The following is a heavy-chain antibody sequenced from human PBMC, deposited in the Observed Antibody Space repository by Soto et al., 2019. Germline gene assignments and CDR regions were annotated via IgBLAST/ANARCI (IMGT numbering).Heavy chain of an antibody. J-gene: IGHJ4*02. V-gene: IGHV4-59*08. CDR2: IFDSGNA. CDR1: GGSINSYC. CDR3: ARHRRTTVAKFYFDN. D-gene: IGHD4-4*01. Sequence: SETLSLTCTVSGGSINSYCWSWIRQPPGKGLEWIAYIFDSGNANYNPSHKSRVTISVDTSKNQSSLKLTSVTAADTAVYYCARHRRTTVAKFYFDNWGQGALVTVSS.